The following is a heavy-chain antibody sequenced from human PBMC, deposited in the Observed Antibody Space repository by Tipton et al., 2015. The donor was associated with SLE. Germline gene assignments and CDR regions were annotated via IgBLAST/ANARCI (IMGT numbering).Heavy chain of an antibody. D-gene: IGHD6-19*01. CDR1: GGSISGHY. Sequence: TLSLTCTVSGGSISGHYWSWIRQPAGKGLEWIGRMFGSAIRDYNPSLKSRVTISLATSKNQFSLQLTSVTAADTAIYYCGRVTSGWREVCWGQGTLVTVSS. J-gene: IGHJ4*02. V-gene: IGHV4-4*07. CDR2: MFGSAIR. CDR3: GRVTSGWREVC.